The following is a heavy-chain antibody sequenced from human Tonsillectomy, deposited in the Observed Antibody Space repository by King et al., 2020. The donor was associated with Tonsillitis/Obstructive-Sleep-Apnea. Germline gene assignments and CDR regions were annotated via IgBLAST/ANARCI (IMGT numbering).Heavy chain of an antibody. J-gene: IGHJ6*03. CDR3: ARAPGTYCSSTSCYIRGEYYYYYMDV. Sequence: VQLVESGGGLVQPGGSLRLSCAASGFTFSSYWMHWVRHAPGKGLVWVSRINSDGSSTSYADSVKGRFTISRDNAKNTLYLQMNSLRAEDTAVYYCARAPGTYCSSTSCYIRGEYYYYYMDVWGKGTTVTVSS. CDR1: GFTFSSYW. CDR2: INSDGSST. V-gene: IGHV3-74*01. D-gene: IGHD2-2*02.